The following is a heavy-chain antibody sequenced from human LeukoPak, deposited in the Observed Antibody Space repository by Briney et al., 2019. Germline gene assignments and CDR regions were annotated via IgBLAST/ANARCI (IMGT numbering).Heavy chain of an antibody. CDR2: MYYGGNT. J-gene: IGHJ4*02. CDR1: GGSMSSYY. Sequence: KPSETLSLTCTVSGGSMSSYYWSWIRQPPGKGLEWIAYMYYGGNTDYNPSLKSRVTISIDTSNNQFSLKLSSVTAADTAVYYCARDNPVAGNRGIDYWGQGTLVTVSS. D-gene: IGHD6-19*01. V-gene: IGHV4-59*12. CDR3: ARDNPVAGNRGIDY.